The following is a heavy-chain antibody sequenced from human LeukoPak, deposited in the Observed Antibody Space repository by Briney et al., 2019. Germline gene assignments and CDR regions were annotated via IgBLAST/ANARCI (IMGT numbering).Heavy chain of an antibody. Sequence: SVKVSCKASRGTFSSYAISWVRQAPGQGLEWMGGIIPIFGTANYAQKFQGRVTITTDESTSTAYMELSSLRSEDTAVYYCARSGLGPTAQTGIVHPWGQGTLVTVSS. D-gene: IGHD1-26*01. CDR3: ARSGLGPTAQTGIVHP. CDR2: IIPIFGTA. V-gene: IGHV1-69*05. CDR1: RGTFSSYA. J-gene: IGHJ5*02.